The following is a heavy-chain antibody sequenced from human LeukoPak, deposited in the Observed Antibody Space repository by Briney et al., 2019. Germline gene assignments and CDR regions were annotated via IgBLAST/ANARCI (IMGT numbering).Heavy chain of an antibody. D-gene: IGHD5-18*01. V-gene: IGHV4-34*01. CDR1: GGSFSGYY. J-gene: IGHJ5*02. CDR3: ARVTAMVFWTRTNWFDP. Sequence: PSETLSLTCAVYGGSFSGYYWSWIRQPPGKGLGWIGEINHSGSTNYKPSLKSRVTISVDTSKNQFSLKLSSVTAADTAVYYCARVTAMVFWTRTNWFDPWGQGTLVTVSS. CDR2: INHSGST.